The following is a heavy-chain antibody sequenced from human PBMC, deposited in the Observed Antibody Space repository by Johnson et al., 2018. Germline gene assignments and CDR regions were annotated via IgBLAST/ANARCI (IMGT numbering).Heavy chain of an antibody. CDR1: GFTFSDYY. V-gene: IGHV3-11*04. Sequence: QVQLVQSGGGLVKPGGSLRLSCAASGFTFSDYYMSWIRQAPGKGLEWVSYISSSGSTIYYADSVKGRFTISRDNAKNSLYLQMNSLRAEDTAVYYCAREACLVVPAAYYYYYYYMDVWGKGTTVTVSS. CDR3: AREACLVVPAAYYYYYYYMDV. J-gene: IGHJ6*03. CDR2: ISSSGSTI. D-gene: IGHD2-2*01.